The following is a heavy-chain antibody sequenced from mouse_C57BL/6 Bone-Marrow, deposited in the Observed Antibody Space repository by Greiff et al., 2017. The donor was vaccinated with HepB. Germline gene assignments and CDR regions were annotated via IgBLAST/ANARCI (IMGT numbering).Heavy chain of an antibody. V-gene: IGHV14-3*01. CDR3: ARGYGSSYYAMDY. CDR1: GFNIKNTY. J-gene: IGHJ4*01. D-gene: IGHD1-1*01. Sequence: EVQLVESVAELVRPGASVKLSCTASGFNIKNTYMHWVKQRPEQGLEWIGRIDPANGNTKYAPKFQGKATITADTSSNTAYLQLSSLTSEDTAIYYCARGYGSSYYAMDYWGQGTSVTVSS. CDR2: IDPANGNT.